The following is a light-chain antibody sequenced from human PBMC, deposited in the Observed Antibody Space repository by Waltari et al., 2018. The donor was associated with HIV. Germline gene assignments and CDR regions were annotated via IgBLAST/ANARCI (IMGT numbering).Light chain of an antibody. CDR3: AAWDDSLNEV. V-gene: IGLV1-44*01. CDR1: SSTIGSNT. Sequence: QSVLTQPPSASGTPGQRVTISCSGSSSTIGSNTVNWYQQLPGTAPKLLLYSNNQRPSGVPDRFSGSKSGTSASLAISGLQSEDEADYYCAAWDDSLNEVFGGGTKLTVL. CDR2: SNN. J-gene: IGLJ2*01.